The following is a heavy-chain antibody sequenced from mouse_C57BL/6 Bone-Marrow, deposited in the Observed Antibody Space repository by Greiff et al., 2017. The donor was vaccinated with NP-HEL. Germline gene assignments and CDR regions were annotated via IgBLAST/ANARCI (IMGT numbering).Heavy chain of an antibody. CDR1: GFTFTDYY. V-gene: IGHV7-3*01. CDR2: IRNKANGYTT. CDR3: ARDVTGFFDY. Sequence: EVKLMESGGGLVQPGGSLSLSCAASGFTFTDYYMSWVRQPPGKALEWLGFIRNKANGYTTEYSASVKGRFTISRDNSQSILYLQMNALRAEDSATYYCARDVTGFFDYWGQGTTLTVSS. D-gene: IGHD4-1*01. J-gene: IGHJ2*01.